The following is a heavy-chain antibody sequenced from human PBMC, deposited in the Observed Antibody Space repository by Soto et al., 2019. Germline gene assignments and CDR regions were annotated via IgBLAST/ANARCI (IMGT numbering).Heavy chain of an antibody. D-gene: IGHD3-16*02. CDR1: GYTFTSYY. CDR2: VNPTGGST. CDR3: AKDTSQALVFMITFGGVIGNSFDY. J-gene: IGHJ4*02. Sequence: ASVKVSCKASGYTFTSYYIHWVRQAPGQGLEWMAIVNPTGGSTNYAQKFQGRITVTFDTSTSTVFMELNSLRAEDTAVYYCAKDTSQALVFMITFGGVIGNSFDYWGQGTLVTVSS. V-gene: IGHV1-46*01.